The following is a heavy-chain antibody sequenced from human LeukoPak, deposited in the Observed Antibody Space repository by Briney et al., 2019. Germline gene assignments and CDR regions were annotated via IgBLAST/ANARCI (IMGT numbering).Heavy chain of an antibody. CDR2: TYYSGSS. J-gene: IGHJ6*03. CDR3: ARTMTTVTMYYYYYYMDV. V-gene: IGHV4-59*01. D-gene: IGHD4-17*01. Sequence: MPGGSLRLSCAVSGYTFDDYAMHWVRQAPGKGLEWIGYTYYSGSSNYNPSLKSRVTISVDTSKNQFSLKLSSVTAADTAMYYCARTMTTVTMYYYYYYMDVWGKGTTVTISS. CDR1: GYTFDDYA.